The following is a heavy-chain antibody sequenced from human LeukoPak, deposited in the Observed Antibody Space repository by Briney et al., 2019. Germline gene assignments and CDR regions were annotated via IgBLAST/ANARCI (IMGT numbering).Heavy chain of an antibody. CDR3: ARVYYDSSGYSYYFDY. V-gene: IGHV4-31*03. CDR1: GGSISSGGYY. CDR2: VYYSGST. J-gene: IGHJ4*02. D-gene: IGHD3-22*01. Sequence: SETLSLTCTVSGGSISSGGYYWSWIRQHPGKGLEWIGYVYYSGSTYYNPSLKSRVTISVDTSKNQFSLKLSSVTAADTAVYYCARVYYDSSGYSYYFDYWGQGTLVTVSS.